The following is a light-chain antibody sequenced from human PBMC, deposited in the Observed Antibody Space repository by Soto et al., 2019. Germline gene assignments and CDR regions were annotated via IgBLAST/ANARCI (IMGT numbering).Light chain of an antibody. CDR3: QQYANLPLT. CDR2: DGF. J-gene: IGKJ4*01. V-gene: IGKV1-33*01. CDR1: QDIRNR. Sequence: DIQMTQSPSSLSASVGDRVTITCQASQDIRNRVNWYQQKPGKAPKLLIYDGFNLHSGVPSRFSGAGYGTDFAFTIDSLQPEDVATYFCQQYANLPLTFGGGSRVEMK.